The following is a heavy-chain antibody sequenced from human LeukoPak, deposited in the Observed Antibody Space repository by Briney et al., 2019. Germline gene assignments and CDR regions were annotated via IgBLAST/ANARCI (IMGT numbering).Heavy chain of an antibody. CDR2: ISSSGSTI. CDR3: ARAYYDFWSGYSPDYYYYYMDV. D-gene: IGHD3-3*01. V-gene: IGHV3-11*01. Sequence: PGGSLRLSCAASGFTFSDYYMSWIRQAPGKGLEWVSYISSSGSTIYYADSVKGRFTISRDNAKDSLYLQMNSLRAEDTAVYYYARAYYDFWSGYSPDYYYYYMDVWGKGTTVTVSS. J-gene: IGHJ6*03. CDR1: GFTFSDYY.